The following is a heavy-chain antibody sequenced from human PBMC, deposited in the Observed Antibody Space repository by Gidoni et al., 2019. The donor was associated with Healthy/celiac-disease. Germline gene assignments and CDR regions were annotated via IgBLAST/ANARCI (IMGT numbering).Heavy chain of an antibody. D-gene: IGHD2-15*01. CDR1: GYSFTSYR. J-gene: IGHJ5*02. CDR2: IYPGDSDT. CDR3: ARLGEGYCSGGSCYSGGGFDP. V-gene: IGHV5-51*01. Sequence: EVQLVQSGAEVQKPGESLKISCKGSGYSFTSYRTGWVRKMPGKGLEWMGIIYPGDSDTRYSPSFQGQVTISADKSISTAYLQWSSLKASDTAMYYCARLGEGYCSGGSCYSGGGFDPWGQGTLVTVSS.